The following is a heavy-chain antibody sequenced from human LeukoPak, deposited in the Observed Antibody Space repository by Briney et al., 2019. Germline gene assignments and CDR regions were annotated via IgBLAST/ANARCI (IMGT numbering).Heavy chain of an antibody. Sequence: GASVEVSCKASGYTFTGYYMHWVRQAPGQGLEWMGWINPNSGGTNYAQKFQGRVTMTRDTSISTAYMELSRLRSDDTAVYYCAGIYSYGYPLLYWGQGTLVTVSS. CDR2: INPNSGGT. CDR1: GYTFTGYY. D-gene: IGHD5-18*01. V-gene: IGHV1-2*02. CDR3: AGIYSYGYPLLY. J-gene: IGHJ4*02.